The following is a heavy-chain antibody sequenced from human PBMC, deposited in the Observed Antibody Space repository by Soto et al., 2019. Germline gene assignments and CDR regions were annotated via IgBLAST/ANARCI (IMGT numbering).Heavy chain of an antibody. CDR2: IRNKAESYTT. Sequence: EVQLVESGGDLVQPGGSLRLSCAASGFSFSAYYMDWVRQAPGKGLEWVGLIRNKAESYTTEYAASVRGRFTISRDDSKNLVFLQMSSLTTEDTAVYYCVDCGHTNLDCWGRGTLVTVSS. D-gene: IGHD2-21*01. J-gene: IGHJ4*02. V-gene: IGHV3-72*01. CDR3: VDCGHTNLDC. CDR1: GFSFSAYY.